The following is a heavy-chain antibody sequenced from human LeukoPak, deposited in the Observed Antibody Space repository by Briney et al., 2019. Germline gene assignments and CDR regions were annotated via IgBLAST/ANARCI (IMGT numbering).Heavy chain of an antibody. D-gene: IGHD2-15*01. CDR2: INPNSGGT. CDR1: GYTFTGYY. V-gene: IGHV1-2*06. J-gene: IGHJ5*02. Sequence: GSSVKVSCKASGYTFTGYYMHWVRQAPGQGLEWMGRINPNSGGTNYAQKFQGRVTMTRDTSISTAYMELSRLRSGDTAVYYCAAPGYCSGGSCYPNWFDPWGQGTLVTVSS. CDR3: AAPGYCSGGSCYPNWFDP.